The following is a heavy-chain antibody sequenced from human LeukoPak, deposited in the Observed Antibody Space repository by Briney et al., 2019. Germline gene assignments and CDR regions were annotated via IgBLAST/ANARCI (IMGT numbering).Heavy chain of an antibody. V-gene: IGHV4-59*08. CDR1: GGSISSYY. CDR2: IYNSGST. Sequence: SETLSLTCTVSGGSISSYYWSWIRQPPGKGLEWIGCIYNSGSTNYNPSLTSRVTISVATSKNQCSLKLSSVTAADTAVYYCARHAVHQHWFDPWGQGTLVTVSS. CDR3: ARHAVHQHWFDP. J-gene: IGHJ5*02.